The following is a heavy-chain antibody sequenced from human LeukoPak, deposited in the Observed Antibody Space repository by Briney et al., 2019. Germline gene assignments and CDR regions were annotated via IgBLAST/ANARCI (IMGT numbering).Heavy chain of an antibody. D-gene: IGHD6-19*01. V-gene: IGHV4-59*08. Sequence: SETLSLTCTVSGGSISSYYWSWIRQPPGKGLEWIGYIYYSGSTNYNPSLKSRVTISVDTSKNQFSLKLSSVTAADTAVYYCASHFYSSAPFDYWGQGTLVTVSS. J-gene: IGHJ4*02. CDR1: GGSISSYY. CDR2: IYYSGST. CDR3: ASHFYSSAPFDY.